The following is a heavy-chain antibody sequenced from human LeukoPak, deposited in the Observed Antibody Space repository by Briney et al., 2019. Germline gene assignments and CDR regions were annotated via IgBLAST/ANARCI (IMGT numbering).Heavy chain of an antibody. CDR3: AKGIDSSGPYYFDY. Sequence: LPGGSLRLSCAASGFTFSSYWMHWVRQAPWKGLVWVSRINTDGSSTSYADSVKGRFTISRDNAKNTLYLQMNSLRAEDTAVYYCAKGIDSSGPYYFDYWGQGTLATVSS. D-gene: IGHD3-22*01. J-gene: IGHJ4*02. CDR2: INTDGSST. CDR1: GFTFSSYW. V-gene: IGHV3-74*01.